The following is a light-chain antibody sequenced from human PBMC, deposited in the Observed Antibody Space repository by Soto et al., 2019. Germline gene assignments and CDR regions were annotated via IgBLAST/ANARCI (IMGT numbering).Light chain of an antibody. J-gene: IGLJ2*01. Sequence: QSALTQPASVSGSPGQSITISCTGTSGDIGGYNYVSWYQQHPGKAPKLMIFDVTNRPSGISSRFSGSKSGNTASLTISGLQAEDEADHYCSSYASSSTLAFGGGTKLTVL. CDR2: DVT. V-gene: IGLV2-14*03. CDR3: SSYASSSTLA. CDR1: SGDIGGYNY.